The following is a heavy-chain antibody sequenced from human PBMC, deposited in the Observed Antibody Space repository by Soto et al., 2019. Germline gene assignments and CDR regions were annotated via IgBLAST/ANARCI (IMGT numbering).Heavy chain of an antibody. CDR1: GYTFTGYY. CDR2: INPNSGGT. Sequence: ASVKVSCKASGYTFTGYYMHWVRQAPGQGLEWMGWINPNSGGTNYAQKCQGRVTMTRDTSISTAYMELSRLRSDDTAVYYCAAMVRGVLYGMDVWGQGTTVTVSS. CDR3: AAMVRGVLYGMDV. D-gene: IGHD3-10*01. J-gene: IGHJ6*02. V-gene: IGHV1-2*02.